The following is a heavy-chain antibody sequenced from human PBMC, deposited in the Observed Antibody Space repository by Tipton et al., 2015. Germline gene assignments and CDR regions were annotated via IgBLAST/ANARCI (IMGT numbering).Heavy chain of an antibody. CDR2: ISYDGSDK. J-gene: IGHJ6*02. V-gene: IGHV3-30*01. Sequence: QLVQSGGGLIQPGGSLRLSCAASGFTVSNNYMSWVRQAPGKGLEWVALISYDGSDKYYADSVKGRFTISRDSSENTLYLQMNSLRAEDTAVYYCARTIPVAGTYGMDVWGQGTTVTVSS. CDR3: ARTIPVAGTYGMDV. D-gene: IGHD6-19*01. CDR1: GFTVSNNY.